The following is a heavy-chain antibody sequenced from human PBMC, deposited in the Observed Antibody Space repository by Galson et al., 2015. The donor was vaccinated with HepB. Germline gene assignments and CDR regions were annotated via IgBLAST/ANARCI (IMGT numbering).Heavy chain of an antibody. D-gene: IGHD6-13*01. J-gene: IGHJ6*03. Sequence: SVKVSCKASGYTFTRYAMHWVRQAPGQRLEWMGWINAGNGNTKYSQKFQGRVTITRDTSASTAYMELSSLRSEDTAVYYCARDRRSSWAYYYYMDVWGKGTTVTVSS. CDR1: GYTFTRYA. CDR3: ARDRRSSWAYYYYMDV. V-gene: IGHV1-3*01. CDR2: INAGNGNT.